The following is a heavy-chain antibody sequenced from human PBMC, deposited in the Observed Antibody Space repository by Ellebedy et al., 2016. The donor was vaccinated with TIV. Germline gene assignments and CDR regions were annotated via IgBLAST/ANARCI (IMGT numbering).Heavy chain of an antibody. J-gene: IGHJ4*02. CDR2: IIPIFGTA. D-gene: IGHD3-3*01. CDR3: ASGITIFGVVMAYFDY. V-gene: IGHV1-69*13. Sequence: SVKVSXXASGGTFSSYAISWVRQAPGPGLEWMGGIIPIFGTANYAQKFQGRVTITADESTSTAYMELSSLRSEDTAVYDCASGITIFGVVMAYFDYWGQGTLVTVSS. CDR1: GGTFSSYA.